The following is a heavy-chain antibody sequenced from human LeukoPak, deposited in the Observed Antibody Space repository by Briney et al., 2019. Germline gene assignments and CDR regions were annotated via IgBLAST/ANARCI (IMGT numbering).Heavy chain of an antibody. V-gene: IGHV4-59*01. CDR3: ARENRRYDYVWGSYRLYGMDV. CDR2: IYYSGST. J-gene: IGHJ6*02. D-gene: IGHD3-16*02. CDR1: GGSISSYY. Sequence: SGTLSLTCTVSGGSISSYYWSWIRQPPGKGLEWIGYIYYSGSTNYNPSLKSRVTISVDTSKNQFSLKLSSVTAADTAVYYCARENRRYDYVWGSYRLYGMDVWGQGTTVTVSS.